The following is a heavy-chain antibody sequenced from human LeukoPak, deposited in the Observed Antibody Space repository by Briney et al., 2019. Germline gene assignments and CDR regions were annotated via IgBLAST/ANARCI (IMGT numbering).Heavy chain of an antibody. CDR1: GYTFTGYY. CDR3: ARVMYSGSSLDY. CDR2: INPNSGGT. Sequence: ASVKVSCKASGYTFTGYYMHWVRQAPGQGLEWMGWINPNSGGTNYAQKFQGRVTMTRDTSISTAYMELSRLRSDDTAVYYCARVMYSGSSLDYWGQGTLVTVSP. D-gene: IGHD1-26*01. V-gene: IGHV1-2*02. J-gene: IGHJ4*02.